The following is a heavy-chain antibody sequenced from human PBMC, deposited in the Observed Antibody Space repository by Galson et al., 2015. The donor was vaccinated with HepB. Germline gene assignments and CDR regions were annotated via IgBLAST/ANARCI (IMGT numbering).Heavy chain of an antibody. CDR2: ISGSGGST. Sequence: SLRLSCAASGFTFSSHAMSWVRQAPGKGLEWVSAISGSGGSTYYAGSAKGPFTISRDNSQNTLYLQLNSMRAEDTAVYYCVRAVAGYNWFVAWGQGTLVAVSS. CDR3: VRAVAGYNWFVA. J-gene: IGHJ5*02. CDR1: GFTFSSHA. V-gene: IGHV3-23*01. D-gene: IGHD6-19*01.